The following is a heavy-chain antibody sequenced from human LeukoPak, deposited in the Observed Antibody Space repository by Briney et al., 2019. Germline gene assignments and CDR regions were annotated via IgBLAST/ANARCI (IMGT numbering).Heavy chain of an antibody. V-gene: IGHV4-61*02. CDR3: ARDTAGIVVVPAAIPVVGPYYYYYMDV. CDR1: GGSISSGSYY. CDR2: IYTSGST. J-gene: IGHJ6*03. Sequence: PSETLSLTCTVSGGSISSGSYYWSWIRQPAGKGLEWIGRIYTSGSTNYNPSLKSRVTISVDTSKNQFSLKLSSVTAADTAVYYCARDTAGIVVVPAAIPVVGPYYYYYMDVWGKGTTVTVSS. D-gene: IGHD2-2*02.